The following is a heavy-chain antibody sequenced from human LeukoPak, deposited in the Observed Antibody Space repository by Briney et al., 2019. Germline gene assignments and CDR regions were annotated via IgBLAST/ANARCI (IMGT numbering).Heavy chain of an antibody. V-gene: IGHV3-30*18. D-gene: IGHD6-19*01. CDR3: AKTTLAVAGNFDY. Sequence: PGGSLRLSCVASGFTFGNYWMSWVRQAPGKGLEWVAFTSYDGINKYYVDSVKGRFTISRDNSKNTLYLQMNSLRPEDTAVYFCAKTTLAVAGNFDYWGQGTLVTVSS. CDR1: GFTFGNYW. CDR2: TSYDGINK. J-gene: IGHJ4*02.